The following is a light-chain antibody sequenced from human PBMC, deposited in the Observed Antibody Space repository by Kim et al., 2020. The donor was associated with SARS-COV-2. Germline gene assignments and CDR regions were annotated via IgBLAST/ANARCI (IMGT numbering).Light chain of an antibody. CDR1: QSVNSRY. Sequence: PGERATLSCRASQSVNSRYLAWYQQKPGRAPSLLIYGASTRATGVPDRFSGSGSGTDFILTITRLQPEDFAVYYCQQYGGSRWTFGQGTKVEIK. J-gene: IGKJ1*01. CDR2: GAS. CDR3: QQYGGSRWT. V-gene: IGKV3-20*01.